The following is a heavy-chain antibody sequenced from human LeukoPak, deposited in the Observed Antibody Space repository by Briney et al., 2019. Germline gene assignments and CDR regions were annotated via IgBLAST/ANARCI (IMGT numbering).Heavy chain of an antibody. CDR2: INPNSGGT. Sequence: GPSVTVSCKASGYIFTVNDMHWVRQAPGQGLEWMGWINPNSGGTNYAQKFQGRVTMTRDTSISTAYMELSRLTSDDTAIYYCARVLPSDYWGQGTLVTVCS. CDR1: GYIFTVND. D-gene: IGHD2/OR15-2a*01. J-gene: IGHJ4*02. CDR3: ARVLPSDY. V-gene: IGHV1-2*02.